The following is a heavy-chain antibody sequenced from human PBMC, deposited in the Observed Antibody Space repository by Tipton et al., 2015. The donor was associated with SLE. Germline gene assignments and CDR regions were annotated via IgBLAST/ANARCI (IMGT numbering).Heavy chain of an antibody. D-gene: IGHD4-23*01. V-gene: IGHV4-39*07. J-gene: IGHJ4*02. CDR2: IYYSGST. CDR1: GGSISSSSYY. Sequence: TLSLTCTVSGGSISSSSYYWGWFRQPPGKGLEWIGSIYYSGSTYYNPSLKSRVTISVDTSKNQFSLKLSSVTAADTAVYYCATTVASYFDYWGQGTLVTVSS. CDR3: ATTVASYFDY.